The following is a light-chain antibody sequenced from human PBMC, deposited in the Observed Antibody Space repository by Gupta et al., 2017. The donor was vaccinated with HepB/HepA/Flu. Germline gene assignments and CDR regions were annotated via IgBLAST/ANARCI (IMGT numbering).Light chain of an antibody. CDR1: QGINNF. CDR2: AES. V-gene: IGKV1-16*01. J-gene: IGKJ3*01. Sequence: QLTQSPSSLSASVGDRVTITCRASQGINNFLAWFQQKPGKPPKSLIYAESTLQSGVPSRCSGSGSGTELTLTSSSLQPEDCATDDCNQYDRYPFTFGPGTKVDVK. CDR3: NQYDRYPFT.